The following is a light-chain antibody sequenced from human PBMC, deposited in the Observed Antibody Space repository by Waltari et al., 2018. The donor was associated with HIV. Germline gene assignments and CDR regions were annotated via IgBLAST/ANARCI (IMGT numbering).Light chain of an antibody. CDR3: SSYTSSSTPYWV. Sequence: QSALTQPASVSGSPGQSITISCTGTSSDVGGYNYVSWYQQHPGKAPQLMIYDVSNRPSGVSTRFSGSKSGNTASLTISGLQAEDEADYYCSSYTSSSTPYWVFGGGTKLTVL. CDR2: DVS. J-gene: IGLJ3*02. V-gene: IGLV2-14*03. CDR1: SSDVGGYNY.